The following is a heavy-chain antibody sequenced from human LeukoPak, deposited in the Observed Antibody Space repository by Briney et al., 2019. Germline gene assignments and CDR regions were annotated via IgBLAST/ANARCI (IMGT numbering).Heavy chain of an antibody. CDR2: ISGSGGST. CDR1: GFTFSSYA. Sequence: PGGSLRLSCAASGFTFSSYAMSWVRQAPGKGLEWVSAISGSGGSTYYADSVKGRFTISRDNSKNTLYLQMNSLRAEDTAVYYCARGRRQIVGAKVDYWGQGTLVTVSS. D-gene: IGHD1-26*01. V-gene: IGHV3-23*01. J-gene: IGHJ4*02. CDR3: ARGRRQIVGAKVDY.